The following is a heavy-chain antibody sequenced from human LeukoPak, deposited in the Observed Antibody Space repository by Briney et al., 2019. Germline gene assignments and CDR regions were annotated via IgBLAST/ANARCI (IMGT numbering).Heavy chain of an antibody. V-gene: IGHV4-4*02. CDR2: IYHSGST. Sequence: SGTLSLTRAVSGGSISSSNWWSWVRQPPGKGLEWIGEIYHSGSTNYNPSLKSRVTISVDKSKNQFSLKLSSVTAADTAVYYCARDGWTYGSGSYHWFDPWGQGPQVTVSS. CDR1: GGSISSSNW. D-gene: IGHD3-10*01. J-gene: IGHJ5*02. CDR3: ARDGWTYGSGSYHWFDP.